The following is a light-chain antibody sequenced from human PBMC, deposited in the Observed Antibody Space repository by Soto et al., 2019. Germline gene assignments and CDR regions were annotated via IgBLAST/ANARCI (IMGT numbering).Light chain of an antibody. CDR3: QQYGSSPRT. CDR2: DTS. CDR1: QSVNSYY. Sequence: EIVLTQSPGTLSLSPGERATLSCRASQSVNSYYLAWYQQKPGQAPRLLMYDTSSRATGIPDRFSGGGSETDFTLTISRLEPEDFAVYYCQQYGSSPRTFGQGTKVEIK. J-gene: IGKJ1*01. V-gene: IGKV3-20*01.